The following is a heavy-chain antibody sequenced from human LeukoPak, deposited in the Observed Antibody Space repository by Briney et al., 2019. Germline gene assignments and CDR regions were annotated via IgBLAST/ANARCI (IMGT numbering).Heavy chain of an antibody. CDR2: INHSGST. CDR3: ASYTKAYYYYYGMDV. J-gene: IGHJ6*02. V-gene: IGHV4-34*01. CDR1: GGSFSGYY. D-gene: IGHD2-2*02. Sequence: SETLSLTCAVYGGSFSGYYWSWIRQPPGKGLEWIGEINHSGSTNYNPSLKSRVTISVDTSKNQFSMKLSSVTAADTAEYYCASYTKAYYYYYGMDVWGQGTTVTVSS.